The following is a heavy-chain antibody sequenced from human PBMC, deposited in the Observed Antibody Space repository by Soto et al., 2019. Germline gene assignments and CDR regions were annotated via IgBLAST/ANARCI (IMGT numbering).Heavy chain of an antibody. V-gene: IGHV4-59*01. CDR1: VGSINTYY. CDR3: ARNWFSVAGRFHFDY. D-gene: IGHD6-19*01. Sequence: ETLSLSGTVSVGSINTYYWSWIRQPPGKGLEWIGYVDYSGNSDSSPSLKSRVTISIDTSKKQVSLKLNSVTAADTAVYYCARNWFSVAGRFHFDYWGQGIPVTVSS. J-gene: IGHJ4*02. CDR2: VDYSGNS.